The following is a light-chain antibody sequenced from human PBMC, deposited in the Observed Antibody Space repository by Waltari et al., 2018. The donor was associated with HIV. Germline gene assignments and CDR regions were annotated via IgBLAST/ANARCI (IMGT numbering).Light chain of an antibody. V-gene: IGKV2-28*01. CDR3: LQSLHTPRFS. Sequence: DIVLTQSPLSLPVTPGESASLSCRASQRLLRNDGNNYLDWYVQKPGRSPQLLVYLASRRTSGVPERFSGTGSGTNFTLKIGRVEAADVGTYYCLQSLHTPRFSFGPGTRVDI. CDR2: LAS. J-gene: IGKJ3*01. CDR1: QRLLRNDGNNY.